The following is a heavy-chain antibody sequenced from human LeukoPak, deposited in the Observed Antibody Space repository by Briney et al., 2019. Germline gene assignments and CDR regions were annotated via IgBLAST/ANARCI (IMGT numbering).Heavy chain of an antibody. J-gene: IGHJ4*02. CDR2: ISAYNGNT. Sequence: ASVKVSCKASGYTFTSYGISWVQQAPGQGLEWMGWISAYNGNTNYAQKPQGRVTMTTDTSTSTAYMELRSLRSDDTAVYYCAREAIIAVARFLDYWGQGTLVTVSS. CDR3: AREAIIAVARFLDY. CDR1: GYTFTSYG. V-gene: IGHV1-18*01. D-gene: IGHD6-19*01.